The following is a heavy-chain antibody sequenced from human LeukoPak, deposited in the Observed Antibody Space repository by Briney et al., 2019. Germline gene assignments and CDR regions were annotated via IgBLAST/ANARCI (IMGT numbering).Heavy chain of an antibody. CDR2: INAGNGDA. CDR3: GKSAPSGFDP. Sequence: GASVKVSCKASGYTFTTYAIHWVRQAPGRSLEWMGRINAGNGDAKYSQNFHDRITITRATSASTVYMELTSLRSEDTAVYYCGKSAPSGFDPWGQGTLVTVSS. V-gene: IGHV1-3*01. J-gene: IGHJ5*02. CDR1: GYTFTTYA.